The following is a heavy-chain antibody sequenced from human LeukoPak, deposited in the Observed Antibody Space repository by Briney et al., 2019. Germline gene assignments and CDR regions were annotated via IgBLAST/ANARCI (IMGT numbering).Heavy chain of an antibody. CDR3: ARVSSSGWYLFDY. CDR1: GFTFKKYG. Sequence: PGRSLKPSCAASGFTFKKYGMPGARQAPGQGRGWGAGIWYDGSNKYYADSVKGRFTISRDNSKNTLYLQMNSLRAEDTAEYYCARVSSSGWYLFDYWGQGTLVTVST. CDR2: IWYDGSNK. V-gene: IGHV3-33*01. J-gene: IGHJ4*02. D-gene: IGHD6-19*01.